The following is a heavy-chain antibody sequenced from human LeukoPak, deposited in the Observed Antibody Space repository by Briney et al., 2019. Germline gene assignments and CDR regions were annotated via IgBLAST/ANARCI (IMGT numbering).Heavy chain of an antibody. J-gene: IGHJ4*02. V-gene: IGHV3-74*03. D-gene: IGHD5-12*01. CDR3: ARVGQAGYVGYPLDY. CDR2: INRDGSTT. Sequence: GGSLRLSCAASGFTFSNYWVHWVRQAPGKGLVWVSRINRDGSTTKYADSVKGRFTVSRDNAKNTLNLQMNSLRAEDTAVFYCARVGQAGYVGYPLDYRGQGTLVTVSS. CDR1: GFTFSNYW.